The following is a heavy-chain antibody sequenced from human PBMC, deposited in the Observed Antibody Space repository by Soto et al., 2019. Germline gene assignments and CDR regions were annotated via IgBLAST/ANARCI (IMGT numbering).Heavy chain of an antibody. D-gene: IGHD3-16*01. V-gene: IGHV1-69*13. CDR3: ARTAPMDAGDKYYYDF. J-gene: IGHJ4*02. Sequence: SVKVSCKTSGGTFSTFGISWVRQAPGQGLEWMGGIIPFFGTAEYSQKFEDRITITADESTNTIYMDLRSLTSEDTAIYYCARTAPMDAGDKYYYDFWGQGALVTVSS. CDR2: IIPFFGTA. CDR1: GGTFSTFG.